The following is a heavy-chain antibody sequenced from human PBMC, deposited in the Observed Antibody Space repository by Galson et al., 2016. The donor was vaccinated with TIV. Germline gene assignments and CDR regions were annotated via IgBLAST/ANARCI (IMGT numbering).Heavy chain of an antibody. V-gene: IGHV1-24*01. D-gene: IGHD3-9*01. Sequence: SVKVSCKVSGYSVSELSMHWVRQAAGKGLEWMGGFDPKTGETVYAQNFQGRVTMTRDTSFSTVYMELSSLRSDDTAVYYCAKAGAVLRYFDWLSDAFDIWGQGTLITVSS. CDR1: GYSVSELS. CDR2: FDPKTGET. J-gene: IGHJ3*02. CDR3: AKAGAVLRYFDWLSDAFDI.